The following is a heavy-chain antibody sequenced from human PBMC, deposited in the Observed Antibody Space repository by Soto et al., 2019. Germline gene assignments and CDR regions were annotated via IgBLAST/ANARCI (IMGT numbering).Heavy chain of an antibody. D-gene: IGHD3-22*01. CDR2: INPSGGST. V-gene: IGHV1-46*03. J-gene: IGHJ4*02. CDR1: GYTFTSYY. CDR3: ARGLPLHYYDSSGIDY. Sequence: GASVKVSCKASGYTFTSYYMHWVRQAPGQGLEWMGIINPSGGSTSYAQKLQGRVTMTRDTSTSTVYMELSSLRSEDTAVYYCARGLPLHYYDSSGIDYWGQGTLVTVSS.